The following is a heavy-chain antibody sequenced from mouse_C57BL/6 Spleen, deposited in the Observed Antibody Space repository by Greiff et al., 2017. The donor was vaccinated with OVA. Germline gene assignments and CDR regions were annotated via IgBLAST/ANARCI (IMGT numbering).Heavy chain of an antibody. V-gene: IGHV5-17*01. Sequence: EVKLVESGGGLVKPGGSLKLSCAASGFTFSDYGMHWVRQAPEKGLEWVAYISSGSSTIYYADTVKGRFTISRDNAKNTLFLQMTSLRSEVTAMYYCARDGYYSWFSYWGQGTLVTVSA. D-gene: IGHD2-3*01. CDR1: GFTFSDYG. CDR2: ISSGSSTI. J-gene: IGHJ3*01. CDR3: ARDGYYSWFSY.